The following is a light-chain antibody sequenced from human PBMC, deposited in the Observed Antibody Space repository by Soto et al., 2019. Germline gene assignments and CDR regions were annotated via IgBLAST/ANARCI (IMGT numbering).Light chain of an antibody. CDR3: QDYNNWPPI. Sequence: VVMTQSPATLSVSPGEGATLSCRASQSISNNLAWYQQKPGQAPRLLIYGASTRATGLPARFSGSGFGTEFTLTISSLQSEDFAVYYCQDYNNWPPIFGQGTNLEIK. CDR2: GAS. J-gene: IGKJ2*01. V-gene: IGKV3-15*01. CDR1: QSISNN.